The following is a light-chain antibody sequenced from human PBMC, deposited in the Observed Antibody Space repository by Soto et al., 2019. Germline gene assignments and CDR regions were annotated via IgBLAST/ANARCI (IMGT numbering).Light chain of an antibody. V-gene: IGLV2-23*01. CDR2: EGT. J-gene: IGLJ1*01. Sequence: QSVLTQPASVSGPLGQSIVISCTGSSSDIGSYDLVSWYQQYPGKAPKVVIFEGTKRPSGVSNRFSGSKSGNTASLTISGLQTEDEADYYCCSYAGSRPYVFGAGTKLNVL. CDR1: SSDIGSYDL. CDR3: CSYAGSRPYV.